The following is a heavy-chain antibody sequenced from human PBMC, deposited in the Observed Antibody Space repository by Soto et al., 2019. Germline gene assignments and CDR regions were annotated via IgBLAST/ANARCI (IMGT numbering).Heavy chain of an antibody. CDR2: IKQDGSEK. Sequence: PGGSLRLSCAASGFTFSSYWMSWVRQAPGKGLEWVANIKQDGSEKYYVDSVKGRLTISRDNAKNSLYLQMNSLRAEDTAVYYCASQTPGDAFDIWGQGTMVTVSS. J-gene: IGHJ3*02. CDR3: ASQTPGDAFDI. CDR1: GFTFSSYW. V-gene: IGHV3-7*01.